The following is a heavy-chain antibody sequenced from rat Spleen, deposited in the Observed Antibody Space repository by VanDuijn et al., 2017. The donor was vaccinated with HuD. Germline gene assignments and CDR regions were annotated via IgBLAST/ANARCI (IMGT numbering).Heavy chain of an antibody. J-gene: IGHJ1*01. D-gene: IGHD1-2*01. V-gene: IGHV5-7*01. CDR2: ISYDGSST. Sequence: EVQLVESGGGLVQPGRSLKLSCAASGFTFSDYNMAWVRQAPKKGLEWVATISYDGSSTYYRDSVKGRFTISRDNAKSTLYLQMESLRSEDTATYYCAKDISRTIAARSYWYFDFWGPGTMVTVSS. CDR1: GFTFSDYN. CDR3: AKDISRTIAARSYWYFDF.